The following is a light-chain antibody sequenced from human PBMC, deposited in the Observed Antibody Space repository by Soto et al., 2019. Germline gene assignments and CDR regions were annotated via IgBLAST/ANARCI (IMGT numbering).Light chain of an antibody. Sequence: DIQMTQSPSTLSGSVGDRVTITCRASQGISSYLVWYQQKPGKAPKLLMYAASTLQSGVPSRFSGSGSGTEFTLTISSLQPEDFATYYCQQLNSYPLTFGGGTKVDIK. CDR3: QQLNSYPLT. CDR2: AAS. CDR1: QGISSY. V-gene: IGKV1-9*01. J-gene: IGKJ4*01.